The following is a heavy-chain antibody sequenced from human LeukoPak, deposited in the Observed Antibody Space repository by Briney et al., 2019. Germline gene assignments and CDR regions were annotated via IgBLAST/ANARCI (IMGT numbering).Heavy chain of an antibody. CDR1: GGSFSGYY. Sequence: PSETLSLTCAVYGGSFSGYYWSWIRQPPGKGLERIGEINHSGSTNYNPSLKSRVTISVGTSKNQFPLKLSSVTAADTAVYYCARGRSGSYYFDYYYGMDVWGQGTTVTVSS. J-gene: IGHJ6*02. CDR3: ARGRSGSYYFDYYYGMDV. D-gene: IGHD1-26*01. CDR2: INHSGST. V-gene: IGHV4-34*01.